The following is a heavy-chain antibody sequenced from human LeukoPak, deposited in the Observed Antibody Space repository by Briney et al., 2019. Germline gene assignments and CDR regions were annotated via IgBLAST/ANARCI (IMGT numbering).Heavy chain of an antibody. CDR3: ARYGKSGTYSHGFDV. D-gene: IGHD3-10*01. CDR1: GYSFTGHW. Sequence: RESLKISCEAFGYSFTGHWIGWVRQMPGRGLEFMGTIYPGDSDTRYSPSFEGRVTISVDKSINTAYLQWSGLKASDTAMYYCARYGKSGTYSHGFDVWGQGTMVIVSS. CDR2: IYPGDSDT. J-gene: IGHJ3*01. V-gene: IGHV5-51*01.